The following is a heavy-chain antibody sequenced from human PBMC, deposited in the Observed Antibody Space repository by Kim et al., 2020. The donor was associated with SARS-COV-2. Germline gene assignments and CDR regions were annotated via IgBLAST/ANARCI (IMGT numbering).Heavy chain of an antibody. CDR3: GRRGLRGSPR. D-gene: IGHD3-16*01. CDR1: GGSINNNNDY. J-gene: IGHJ4*02. V-gene: IGHV4-39*01. CDR2: IYYGGRT. Sequence: SETLSLTCTVSGGSINNNNDYWVWLRQPPGKGLEWVGSIYYGGRTYSSPSLKSRVTISTDTSKNQFSLRLNSVTAADTAVYYCGRRGLRGSPRWGQGTLVTXSS.